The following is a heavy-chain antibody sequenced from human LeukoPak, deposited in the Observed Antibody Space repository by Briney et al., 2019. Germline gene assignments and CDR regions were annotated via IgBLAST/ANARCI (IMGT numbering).Heavy chain of an antibody. D-gene: IGHD2-15*01. CDR3: ARLGYCSGGSCYSKYYFDY. Sequence: KSSETLSLTCSVSGGSISSSSYYWGWIRQPPGKGLEWIGSIYYSGSTYYNPSLKSRVTISVDTSKNQFSLKLSSVTAADTAVYYCARLGYCSGGSCYSKYYFDYWGQGTLVTVSS. V-gene: IGHV4-39*01. CDR2: IYYSGST. CDR1: GGSISSSSYY. J-gene: IGHJ4*02.